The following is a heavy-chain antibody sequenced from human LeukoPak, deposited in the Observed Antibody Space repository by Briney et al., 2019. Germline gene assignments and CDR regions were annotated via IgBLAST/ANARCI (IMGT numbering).Heavy chain of an antibody. J-gene: IGHJ4*02. CDR2: IYYSGST. CDR3: AGRLRYFDWLSRFDY. CDR1: GDSITRTSYY. Sequence: PSETLSLSCTVSGDSITRTSYYWDWIRQPPGKGLEWIGTIYYSGSTYYNPSLKSRVTISVDTSKNQFSLKLSSVTAADTAVYYCAGRLRYFDWLSRFDYWGQGTLVTVSS. V-gene: IGHV4-39*01. D-gene: IGHD3-9*01.